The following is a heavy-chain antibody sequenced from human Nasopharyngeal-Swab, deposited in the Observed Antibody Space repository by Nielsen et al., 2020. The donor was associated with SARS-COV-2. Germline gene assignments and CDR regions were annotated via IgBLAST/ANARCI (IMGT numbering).Heavy chain of an antibody. CDR2: ISYDGSNK. D-gene: IGHD3-10*01. CDR1: GFTFSSYG. CDR3: AKDGSAEGSGSYFNNWFDP. V-gene: IGHV3-30*18. J-gene: IGHJ5*02. Sequence: GGSLKISCAASGFTFSSYGMHWVRQAPGKGLEWVAVISYDGSNKYYADSVKGRFTISRDNSKNTLYLQMNSLRAGDTAVYYCAKDGSAEGSGSYFNNWFDPWGQGTLVTVSS.